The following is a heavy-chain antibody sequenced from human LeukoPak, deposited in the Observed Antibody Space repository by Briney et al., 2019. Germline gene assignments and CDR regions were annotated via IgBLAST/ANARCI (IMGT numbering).Heavy chain of an antibody. V-gene: IGHV4-59*08. CDR3: ARTTAAGTYYFDY. Sequence: SETLSLTCTVSGGSISSYYWSWLRQPPGKGLEWIGFIYYSESTHYKSSLKSRVTISVDTSKNQFSLRLGSLTAADTAVYYCARTTAAGTYYFDYWGQGTLVTVSS. D-gene: IGHD6-13*01. J-gene: IGHJ4*02. CDR1: GGSISSYY. CDR2: IYYSEST.